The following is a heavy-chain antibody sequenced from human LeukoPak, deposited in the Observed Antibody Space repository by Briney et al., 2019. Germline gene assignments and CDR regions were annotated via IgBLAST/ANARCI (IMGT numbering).Heavy chain of an antibody. V-gene: IGHV3-23*01. CDR1: GFTFSSYA. J-gene: IGHJ4*02. D-gene: IGHD6-19*01. CDR2: ISGSGGST. Sequence: GGSLRLSCAASGFTFSSYAMSWVRQAPGKRLEWVSGISGSGGSTYYADSVKGRFTISRDNSKNTLYLQMNSLRAEDTAVYYCAAVAGGDFDYWGQGTLVTVSS. CDR3: AAVAGGDFDY.